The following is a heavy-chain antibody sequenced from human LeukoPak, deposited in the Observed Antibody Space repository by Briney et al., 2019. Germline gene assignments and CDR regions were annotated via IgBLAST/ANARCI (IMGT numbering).Heavy chain of an antibody. CDR3: ARLGYYDSSGYYYGAFDI. Sequence: ASETLSLTCTVSGGSISSYYWSWIRQPPVKGLEWIGYIYYSGSANYNPSLKSRVTISVDTSKNQFSLKLSSVTAADTAVYYCARLGYYDSSGYYYGAFDIWGQGTMVTVSS. CDR1: GGSISSYY. J-gene: IGHJ3*02. D-gene: IGHD3-22*01. V-gene: IGHV4-59*08. CDR2: IYYSGSA.